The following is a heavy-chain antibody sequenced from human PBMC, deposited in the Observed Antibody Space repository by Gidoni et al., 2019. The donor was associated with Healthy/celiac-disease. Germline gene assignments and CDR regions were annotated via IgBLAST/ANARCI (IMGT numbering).Heavy chain of an antibody. CDR2: IKSKTDGGTT. D-gene: IGHD2-21*02. CDR3: TTGIEVVTAIPDWYFDL. J-gene: IGHJ2*01. CDR1: GFPFSNAW. V-gene: IGHV3-15*01. Sequence: VQLVESGGGLVTPGGSLRLSCAASGFPFSNAWMSWVRQAPGKGLEWVGRIKSKTDGGTTDYAAPVKGRFTISRDDSKNTLYLQMNSLKTEDTAVYYCTTGIEVVTAIPDWYFDLWGRGTLVTVSS.